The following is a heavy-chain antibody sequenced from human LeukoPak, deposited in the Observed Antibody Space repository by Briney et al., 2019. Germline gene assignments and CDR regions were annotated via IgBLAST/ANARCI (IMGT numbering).Heavy chain of an antibody. J-gene: IGHJ6*03. CDR1: GFTFSDYY. V-gene: IGHV3-11*01. CDR2: ISSSGGSI. Sequence: GGSLRLSCAGSGFTFSDYYMTWIRQAPGKGLEWVSYISSSGGSIYYVDSAKGRFTVSRDNAKNSLSLQMNSLRAEDTAVYYCARTTPRFFYYMDVWGKGTTVTVPS. D-gene: IGHD1-1*01. CDR3: ARTTPRFFYYMDV.